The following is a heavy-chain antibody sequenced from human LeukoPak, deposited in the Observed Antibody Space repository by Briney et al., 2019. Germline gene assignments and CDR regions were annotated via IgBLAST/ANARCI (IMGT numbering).Heavy chain of an antibody. V-gene: IGHV4-31*03. J-gene: IGHJ4*02. D-gene: IGHD3-22*01. CDR2: IYSSGST. CDR1: GGSISSGGYY. Sequence: SETLSLTCTVSGGSISSGGYYWSWIRQHPGKGLEWIGYIYSSGSTYYNPSLKSRVTISVDTSKNQFSLKLSSVTAADTAVYYCARLPPYYYDSTEDYWGQGTLVTVSS. CDR3: ARLPPYYYDSTEDY.